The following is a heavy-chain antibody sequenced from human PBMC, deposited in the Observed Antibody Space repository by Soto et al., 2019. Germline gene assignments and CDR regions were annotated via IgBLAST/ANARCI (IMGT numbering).Heavy chain of an antibody. CDR3: ACRVEDISYDYYGMDV. CDR1: GGSISSNDW. D-gene: IGHD2-15*01. CDR2: IHHRDGT. J-gene: IGHJ6*02. V-gene: IGHV4-4*02. Sequence: SETLSRTCAVSGGSISSNDWWSWVRQAPGKGLEWIGEIHHRDGTNYNPSLKSRVTITVDKSKNQFSLKVRSVTAADTAVYFCACRVEDISYDYYGMDVWGQGTTVTVSS.